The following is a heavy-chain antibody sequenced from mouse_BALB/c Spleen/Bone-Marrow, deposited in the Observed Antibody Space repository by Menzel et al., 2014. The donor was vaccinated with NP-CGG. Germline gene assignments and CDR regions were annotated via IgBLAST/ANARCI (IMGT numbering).Heavy chain of an antibody. Sequence: QVQLKQSGAELMKPGASVKISCKATGYTFSSYWIEWIKQRPGHGLEWIGETLPGSGSSNYNEKFKAKATFTADTSPNTAYMQLNSLTSDDSAVYYCASRGYAMDYWGQGTSVTVSS. V-gene: IGHV1-9*01. CDR1: GYTFSSYW. CDR3: ASRGYAMDY. J-gene: IGHJ4*01. CDR2: TLPGSGSS.